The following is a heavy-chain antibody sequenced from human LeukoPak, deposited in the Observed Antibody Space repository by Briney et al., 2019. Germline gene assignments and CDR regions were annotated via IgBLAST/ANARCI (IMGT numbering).Heavy chain of an antibody. J-gene: IGHJ4*02. CDR3: ASSGSYRFDY. Sequence: GGSLRLSCAASGFTFSSYSMNWVRQAPGKGLEWVSSISSSSSYIYYADSVKGRFTISRDNAKNSQYLQMNSLRDEDTAVYYCASSGSYRFDYWGQGTLVTVSS. D-gene: IGHD1-26*01. V-gene: IGHV3-21*01. CDR2: ISSSSSYI. CDR1: GFTFSSYS.